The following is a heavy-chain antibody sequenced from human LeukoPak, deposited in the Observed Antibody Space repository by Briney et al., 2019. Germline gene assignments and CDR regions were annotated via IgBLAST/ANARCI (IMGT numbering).Heavy chain of an antibody. D-gene: IGHD1-26*01. V-gene: IGHV1-46*01. CDR2: INPGDGST. CDR3: AREGSGSHDFDY. Sequence: ASVKVSCKASGYTFTSYYLHWVRQAPGQGLEWMGIINPGDGSTSYAQKFQGRVTMTRDTSTSTVYMELSSLRSEDTAVYYCAREGSGSHDFDYWGQGTLVTVSS. J-gene: IGHJ4*02. CDR1: GYTFTSYY.